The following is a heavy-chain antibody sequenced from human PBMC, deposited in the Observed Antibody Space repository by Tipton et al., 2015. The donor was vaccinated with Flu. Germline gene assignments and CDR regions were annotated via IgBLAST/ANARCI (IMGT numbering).Heavy chain of an antibody. V-gene: IGHV3-53*01. CDR1: GFSVSGNY. Sequence: VQLVQSGGGLIQPGGSLRLSCAASGFSVSGNYMSWVRQAPGKGLQWVSLIYNNGDTFYADFVRGRFTISRDSSKNTLYLQINSLRAEDTALYYCAGGYGGALDVWGQGTLVTVS. D-gene: IGHD5-18*01. CDR3: AGGYGGALDV. J-gene: IGHJ3*01. CDR2: IYNNGDT.